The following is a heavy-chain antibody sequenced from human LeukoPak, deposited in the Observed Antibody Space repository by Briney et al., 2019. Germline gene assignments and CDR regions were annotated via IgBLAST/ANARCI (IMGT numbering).Heavy chain of an antibody. CDR3: ARGAYCGGNCYWDAFDI. J-gene: IGHJ3*02. Sequence: PGGSLRLSCAASGFTFSDYYMSWIRQAPGKGLEWVSYISSSNSNTNHADSVKGRFTISRDNAKNSLYLQMNSLGAEDTAVYYCARGAYCGGNCYWDAFDIWGQGTMVTVSS. V-gene: IGHV3-11*05. D-gene: IGHD2-21*02. CDR2: ISSSNSNT. CDR1: GFTFSDYY.